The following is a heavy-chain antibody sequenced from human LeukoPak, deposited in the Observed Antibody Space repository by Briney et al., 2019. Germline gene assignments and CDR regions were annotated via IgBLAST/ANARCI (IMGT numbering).Heavy chain of an antibody. Sequence: PGGSLRLTCAASGFTFSRYWMSWVRQAPGKGLEWVANMKEDGSEIYYVDSVKGRFTISRDNAKNTLYLQMNSLRAEDTAVYYCAGVLGVRDLAYFDYWGHGTLVTVSS. V-gene: IGHV3-7*02. CDR1: GFTFSRYW. D-gene: IGHD3-10*01. J-gene: IGHJ4*01. CDR2: MKEDGSEI. CDR3: AGVLGVRDLAYFDY.